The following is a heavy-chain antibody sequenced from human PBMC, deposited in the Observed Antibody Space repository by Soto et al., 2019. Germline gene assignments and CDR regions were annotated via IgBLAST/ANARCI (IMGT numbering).Heavy chain of an antibody. CDR3: ARGIEVMVAAARHHFDY. Sequence: QVHLQESGPGLVKPSETLSLTCAVSGASISSYYWSWIRQSPGKGLEWIGFIYYSGSTNYNPSLKSRVTMSLDTSKNQFSLNVSSVTAADTAVYYCARGIEVMVAAARHHFDYWGQGTLVTVSS. CDR1: GASISSYY. D-gene: IGHD2-15*01. J-gene: IGHJ4*02. V-gene: IGHV4-59*01. CDR2: IYYSGST.